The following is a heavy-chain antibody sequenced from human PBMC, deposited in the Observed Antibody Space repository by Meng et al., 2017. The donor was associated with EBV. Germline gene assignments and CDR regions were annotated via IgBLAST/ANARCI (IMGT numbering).Heavy chain of an antibody. CDR1: GDTFRNYA. Sequence: VQLDQTGVEWKRPGASVQVSWKASGDTFRNYAIKWMRQVPGQGLEWMGWINTYSGKATFAQGFTGRFVFSLDTPVTTAHLQISGLKTEDSAVYYCARGVEENGSHYPFDSWGQGTLVTVSS. J-gene: IGHJ4*02. V-gene: IGHV7-4-1*02. D-gene: IGHD1-1*01. CDR3: ARGVEENGSHYPFDS. CDR2: INTYSGKA.